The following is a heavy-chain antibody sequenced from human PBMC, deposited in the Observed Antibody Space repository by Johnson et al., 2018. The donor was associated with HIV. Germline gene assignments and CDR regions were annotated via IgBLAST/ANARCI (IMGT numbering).Heavy chain of an antibody. CDR2: ISSNGIGT. CDR3: ARSRGPMRKDAFDI. Sequence: VQLVESGGGVVQPGRSLRLSCAASRFTFSNFAMHWVRQAPGKGLEYVSAISSNGIGTYYANSVDGRFTISRDNDKNTRYLEMGSLRVEDMAVYYCARSRGPMRKDAFDIWGQGTKVTVSS. CDR1: RFTFSNFA. D-gene: IGHD3-10*01. J-gene: IGHJ3*02. V-gene: IGHV3-64*01.